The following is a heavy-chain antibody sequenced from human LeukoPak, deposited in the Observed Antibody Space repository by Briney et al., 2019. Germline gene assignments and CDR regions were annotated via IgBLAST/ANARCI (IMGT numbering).Heavy chain of an antibody. V-gene: IGHV3-7*01. CDR1: GFTFSSYW. D-gene: IGHD1-26*01. Sequence: PGGSLRLSCAASGFTFSSYWMSWVRQAPGKGLEWVANIKQDGSEKYYVDSVKGRFTISRDNAKNSLYLQMNSLRAEDTAVYYCAREGLLRELNWFDPWGQGTLVTVSS. CDR3: AREGLLRELNWFDP. J-gene: IGHJ5*02. CDR2: IKQDGSEK.